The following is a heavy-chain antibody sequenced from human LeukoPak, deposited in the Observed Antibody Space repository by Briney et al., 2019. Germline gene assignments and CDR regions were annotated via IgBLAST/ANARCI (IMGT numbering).Heavy chain of an antibody. V-gene: IGHV3-23*01. D-gene: IGHD3-10*01. Sequence: GGSLRLSCAASGITFSSYGMSWVRQAPGKGLEWVSAISGSGGSTYYADSVKGRFTISRDNSKNTLYLQMNSLRAEDTAVYYCAKEVYYYGSGLNDYWGQGTLVTVSS. CDR3: AKEVYYYGSGLNDY. CDR2: ISGSGGST. CDR1: GITFSSYG. J-gene: IGHJ4*02.